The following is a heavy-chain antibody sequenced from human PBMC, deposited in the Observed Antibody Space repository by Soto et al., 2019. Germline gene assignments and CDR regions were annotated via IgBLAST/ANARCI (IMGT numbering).Heavy chain of an antibody. CDR3: ARGHSTDCSNGVCSFFYNHEMDV. CDR2: INPKSGGT. V-gene: IGHV1-2*04. J-gene: IGHJ6*02. D-gene: IGHD2-8*01. CDR1: GYSFTDYH. Sequence: VKVSCKASGYSFTDYHIHWVRRAPGQGLEWLGRINPKSGGTSTAQKFQGWVTMTRDRSISTVYMELTRLRSDDTAVYFCARGHSTDCSNGVCSFFYNHEMDVWGQGTTVTVSS.